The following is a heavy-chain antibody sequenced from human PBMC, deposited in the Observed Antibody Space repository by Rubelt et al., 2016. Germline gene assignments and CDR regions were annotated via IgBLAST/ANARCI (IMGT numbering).Heavy chain of an antibody. J-gene: IGHJ3*02. D-gene: IGHD6-19*01. CDR2: ISGSGGST. V-gene: IGHV3-23*01. CDR3: ARDLGIGYRNGWNNDAFDI. Sequence: EWVSSISGSGGSTNYADSVKGRFTISRDNSKNTLYLQMNNLRAEDTAVYYCARDLGIGYRNGWNNDAFDIWGQGTMVTVSS.